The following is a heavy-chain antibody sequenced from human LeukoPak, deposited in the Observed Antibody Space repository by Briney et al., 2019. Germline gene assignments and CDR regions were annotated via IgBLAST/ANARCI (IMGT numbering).Heavy chain of an antibody. CDR2: ITNSGGST. Sequence: GGSLRLSCAASGFTFSSYAMTWVRQAPGKGLEWVSGITNSGGSTFYADFVKGRFTIFRDNSRNTLYLQMNSLRAEDAAVYYCTKARYSDTWSGQDWGQGTLVTVSS. V-gene: IGHV3-23*01. J-gene: IGHJ4*02. CDR3: TKARYSDTWSGQD. D-gene: IGHD6-13*01. CDR1: GFTFSSYA.